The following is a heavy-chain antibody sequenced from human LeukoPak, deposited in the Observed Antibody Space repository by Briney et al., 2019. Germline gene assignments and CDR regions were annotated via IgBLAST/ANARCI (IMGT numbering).Heavy chain of an antibody. V-gene: IGHV4-4*02. D-gene: IGHD3-9*01. CDR2: IYHSGST. CDR1: GGSISSSNW. Sequence: SGTLSLTCAVSGGSISSSNWWSWVRQPPGKGLEWIGEIYHSGSTNYNPSLKSRATISVDKSKNQFSLKLSSVTAADTAVYYCARDRYDILTGWALYGMDVWGKGTTVTVSS. J-gene: IGHJ6*04. CDR3: ARDRYDILTGWALYGMDV.